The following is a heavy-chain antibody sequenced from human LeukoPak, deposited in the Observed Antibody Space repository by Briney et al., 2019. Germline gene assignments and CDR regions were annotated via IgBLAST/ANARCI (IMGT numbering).Heavy chain of an antibody. CDR2: ISAYNGNT. Sequence: GASVKVSCKASGYIFTSYGISWVRQAPGQGLEWMGWISAYNGNTNYAQKLQGRVTMTTDTSTSTAYMELRSLRSDDTAVYYCARESEGYDILTGYYNVPFDYWGQGTLVTVSS. CDR1: GYIFTSYG. CDR3: ARESEGYDILTGYYNVPFDY. V-gene: IGHV1-18*01. J-gene: IGHJ4*02. D-gene: IGHD3-9*01.